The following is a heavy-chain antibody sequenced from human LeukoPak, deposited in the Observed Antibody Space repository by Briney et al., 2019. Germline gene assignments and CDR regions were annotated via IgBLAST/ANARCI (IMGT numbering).Heavy chain of an antibody. CDR1: GFTFSDYD. J-gene: IGHJ4*02. V-gene: IGHV3-11*01. Sequence: EGSLRLSCVASGFTFSDYDMSWIRQAPGKGLEWISYISSSGSTINYADSMKGRGTLSMDNAKNSLYLQMNSLRAEDTAVYYCARGDLAYYYDIRGQFDYWGQGALVTVSS. D-gene: IGHD3-22*01. CDR2: ISSSGSTI. CDR3: ARGDLAYYYDIRGQFDY.